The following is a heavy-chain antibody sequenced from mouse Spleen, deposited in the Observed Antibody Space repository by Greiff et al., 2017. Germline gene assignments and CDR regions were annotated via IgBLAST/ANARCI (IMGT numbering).Heavy chain of an antibody. CDR2: ISSGGSYT. CDR1: GFTFSSYG. V-gene: IGHV5-6*02. D-gene: IGHD1-1*01. Sequence: DVKLVESGGDLVKPGGSLKLSCAASGFTFSSYGMSWVRQTPDKRLEWVATISSGGSYTYYPDSVKGRFTISRDNAKNTLYLQMSSLKSEDTAMYYCASSSYDAMDYWGQGTSVTVSS. CDR3: ASSSYDAMDY. J-gene: IGHJ4*01.